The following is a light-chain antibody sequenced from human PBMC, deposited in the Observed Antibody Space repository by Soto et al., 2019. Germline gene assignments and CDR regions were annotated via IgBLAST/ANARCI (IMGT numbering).Light chain of an antibody. CDR2: AAS. CDR3: QQTNIFPYT. V-gene: IGKV1D-12*01. Sequence: DIQMTQSPSSVSASVGDRVTFTCRASQGISSWLAWYQQKPGKAPKLLIYAASTLQGAVPSRFSGRGSGTDFSLTIGSLQPEDFATYYCQQTNIFPYTFGQGTKLEIK. CDR1: QGISSW. J-gene: IGKJ2*01.